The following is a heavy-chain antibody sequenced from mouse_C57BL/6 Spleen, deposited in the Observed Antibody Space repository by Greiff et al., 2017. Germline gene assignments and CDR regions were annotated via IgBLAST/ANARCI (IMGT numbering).Heavy chain of an antibody. D-gene: IGHD1-1*01. J-gene: IGHJ3*01. V-gene: IGHV1-39*01. Sequence: VQLQQSGPELVKPGASVKLSCKASGYSFTDYNMNWVKQSTGKSLEWIGVINPNYGTTSYNQKFKGKATLTVDQSSSTAYMQLNSLTSEDSAVYYCAREREGGRSPWFAYWGQGTLVTVSA. CDR2: INPNYGTT. CDR1: GYSFTDYN. CDR3: AREREGGRSPWFAY.